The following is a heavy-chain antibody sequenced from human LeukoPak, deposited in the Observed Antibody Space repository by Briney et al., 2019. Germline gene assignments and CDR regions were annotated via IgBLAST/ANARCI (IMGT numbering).Heavy chain of an antibody. V-gene: IGHV3-23*01. CDR2: ISGSGGST. CDR3: ARDPVPIVVVPAAPDY. CDR1: GFTFSSYA. D-gene: IGHD2-2*01. J-gene: IGHJ4*02. Sequence: GGSLRLSCAASGFTFSSYAMSWVRQAPGKGLEWVSAISGSGGSTYYADSVKGRFTISRGNSKNTLYLQMNSLRAEDTAVYYCARDPVPIVVVPAAPDYWGQGTLVTVSS.